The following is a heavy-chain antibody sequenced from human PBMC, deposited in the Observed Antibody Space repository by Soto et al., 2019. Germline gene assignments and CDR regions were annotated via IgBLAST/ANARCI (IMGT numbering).Heavy chain of an antibody. V-gene: IGHV1-18*01. D-gene: IGHD3-3*01. CDR3: ARDPRRRGYYLGYNWFDP. CDR1: GYTFTSYG. Sequence: GASVKVSCKASGYTFTSYGISWVRQAPGQGLEWMGWISAYNGNTNYAQKLQGRVTMTTDTSTSTAYMELRSLRSDDTAVYYCARDPRRRGYYLGYNWFDPWGQGTLVTVSS. CDR2: ISAYNGNT. J-gene: IGHJ5*02.